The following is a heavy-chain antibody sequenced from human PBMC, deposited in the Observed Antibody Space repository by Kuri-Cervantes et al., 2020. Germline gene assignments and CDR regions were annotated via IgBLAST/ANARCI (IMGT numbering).Heavy chain of an antibody. CDR3: ARVRRFDGEALGY. D-gene: IGHD3-10*01. Sequence: ASVKVSCRASGYTFTGYYMHWVRQAPGQGLEWMGWINPNSGGTNYAQKFQGRVTMTRDTSISTAYMELSRLRSDDTAVYYCARVRRFDGEALGYWGQGTLVTVSS. V-gene: IGHV1-2*02. J-gene: IGHJ4*02. CDR1: GYTFTGYY. CDR2: INPNSGGT.